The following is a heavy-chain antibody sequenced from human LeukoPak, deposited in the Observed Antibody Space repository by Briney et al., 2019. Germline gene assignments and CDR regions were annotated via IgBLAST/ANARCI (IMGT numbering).Heavy chain of an antibody. V-gene: IGHV4-59*01. CDR2: IYYSGST. D-gene: IGHD3-22*01. CDR1: GGSISSYY. J-gene: IGHJ5*02. Sequence: PSETLSLTCTVSGGSISSYYWSWIRQPPGKGLEWIGYIYYSGSTNYNPSLKSRVTISVDTSKNQFSLKLSSVTAADTAVYYCARRAYYYDSSGYYADWFDPWGQGTLVTVSS. CDR3: ARRAYYYDSSGYYADWFDP.